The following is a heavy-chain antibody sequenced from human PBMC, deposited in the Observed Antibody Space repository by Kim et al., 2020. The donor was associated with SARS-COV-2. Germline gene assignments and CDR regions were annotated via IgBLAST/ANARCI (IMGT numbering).Heavy chain of an antibody. D-gene: IGHD6-13*01. CDR1: GYTFTSYA. J-gene: IGHJ5*02. CDR3: ARADSSSWYFNWFDP. CDR2: INAGNGNT. V-gene: IGHV1-3*01. Sequence: ASVKVSCKASGYTFTSYAMHWVRQAPGQRLEWMGWINAGNGNTKYSQKFQGRVTITSDTSASTAYMELSRLRSEDTAVYYCARADSSSWYFNWFDPWGQSTLGTVST.